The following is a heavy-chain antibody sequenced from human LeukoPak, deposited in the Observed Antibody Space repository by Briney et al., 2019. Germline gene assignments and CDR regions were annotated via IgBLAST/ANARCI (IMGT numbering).Heavy chain of an antibody. D-gene: IGHD3-16*02. CDR3: ARDSPGGCDYVWGSYRYTFDY. V-gene: IGHV1-8*01. CDR1: GYTFTSYD. J-gene: IGHJ4*02. Sequence: GASVKVSCKASGYTFTSYDINWVRQATGQGLEWMGWMNPNSGNTGYAQKFQGRVTMTRNTSISTAYMELSSLRSEDTAVYYCARDSPGGCDYVWGSYRYTFDYWGQGTLVTVSS. CDR2: MNPNSGNT.